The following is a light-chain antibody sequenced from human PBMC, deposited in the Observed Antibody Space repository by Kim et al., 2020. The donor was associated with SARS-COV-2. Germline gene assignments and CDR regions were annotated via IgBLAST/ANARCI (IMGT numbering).Light chain of an antibody. CDR2: RNN. Sequence: GQRVTIDRSGSSSNIGSNYVSWYQQLPGTAPKLLIYRNNQRPSGVPDRFSGSKSGTSASLAISGLRSEDEADYYCAAWDDSLSGYVFGTGTKVTVL. CDR3: AAWDDSLSGYV. CDR1: SSNIGSNY. J-gene: IGLJ1*01. V-gene: IGLV1-47*01.